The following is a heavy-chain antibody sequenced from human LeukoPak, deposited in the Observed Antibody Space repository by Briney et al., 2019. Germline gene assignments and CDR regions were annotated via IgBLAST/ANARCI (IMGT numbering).Heavy chain of an antibody. J-gene: IGHJ4*02. V-gene: IGHV4-39*01. D-gene: IGHD5-18*01. CDR1: GGSISTIGYY. CDR2: IYFTESV. CDR3: ARHHGYNHGHLDY. Sequence: SETLSLTCTVSGGSISTIGYYWGWIRQPPGKGLEWIGSIYFTESVYYNPSLKSRVTISVDTSNNQFSLKLTSVTAADTAIYYCARHHGYNHGHLDYWGQGILVTVSS.